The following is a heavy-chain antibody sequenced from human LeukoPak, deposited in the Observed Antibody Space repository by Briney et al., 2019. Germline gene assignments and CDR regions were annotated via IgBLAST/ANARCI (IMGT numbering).Heavy chain of an antibody. J-gene: IGHJ3*02. D-gene: IGHD3-22*01. CDR3: ARDRPMIVVADAFDI. CDR1: GFTFSSYE. V-gene: IGHV3-48*03. Sequence: GGSLRLSCAASGFTFSSYEMNWVRQAPGKGLEWVSYISSSGSTIYYRDSVKGRFTISRDNSKNTLYLQMNSLRAEDTAVYYCARDRPMIVVADAFDIWGQGTMVTVSS. CDR2: ISSSGSTI.